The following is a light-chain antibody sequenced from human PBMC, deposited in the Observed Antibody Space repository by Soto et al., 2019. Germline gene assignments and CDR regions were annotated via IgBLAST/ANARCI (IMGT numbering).Light chain of an antibody. J-gene: IGKJ5*01. CDR1: QTISNY. CDR2: AAS. Sequence: IHMTQSPSSLSASLGDRVSITGPASQTISNYLNWYQQKSGRAPELLVYAASNLQSGVPSRFTGSGSGTHFTLTISGLEPADFATYFCQQSYNIPITFGQGTRLEI. V-gene: IGKV1-39*01. CDR3: QQSYNIPIT.